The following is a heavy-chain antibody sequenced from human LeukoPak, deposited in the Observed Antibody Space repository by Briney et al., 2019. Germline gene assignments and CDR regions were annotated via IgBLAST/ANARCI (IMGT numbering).Heavy chain of an antibody. Sequence: SETLSLTCTVSGAFISSYYWTLIRQPAGEGLELIGASYTGGSTNYNPSLKSRVTMSVDTSKHQFSLKLSSVTAADTAVYYCARLSADSSSSRGFDYWGQGTLVTVSS. J-gene: IGHJ4*02. D-gene: IGHD2-2*01. CDR2: SYTGGST. CDR1: GAFISSYY. CDR3: ARLSADSSSSRGFDY. V-gene: IGHV4-4*07.